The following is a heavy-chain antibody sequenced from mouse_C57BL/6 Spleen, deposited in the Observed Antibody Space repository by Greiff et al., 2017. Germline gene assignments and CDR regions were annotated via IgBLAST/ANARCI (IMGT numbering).Heavy chain of an antibody. J-gene: IGHJ3*01. CDR3: ARSLFTTRASY. CDR2: IYPGDGDT. Sequence: QVQLQQSGPELVKPGASVKISCKASGYAFSSSWMNWVKQRPGKGLEWIGRIYPGDGDTNYNGKFKGKATLTADKSSSTAYMQLSSLTSEDSAVYFCARSLFTTRASYWGQGTLVTVSA. D-gene: IGHD1-1*01. CDR1: GYAFSSSW. V-gene: IGHV1-82*01.